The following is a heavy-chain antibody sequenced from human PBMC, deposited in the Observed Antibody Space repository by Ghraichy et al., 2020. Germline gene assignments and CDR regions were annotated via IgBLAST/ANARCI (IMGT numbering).Heavy chain of an antibody. J-gene: IGHJ3*02. V-gene: IGHV4-59*01. Sequence: ETLSLTCTVSGGSISSYYWSWIRQPPGKGLEWIGYIYYSGSTNYNPSLKSRVTISVDTSKNQFSLKLSSVTAADTAVYYCARGKITLDAFDIWGQGTMVTVSS. CDR2: IYYSGST. D-gene: IGHD3-16*01. CDR1: GGSISSYY. CDR3: ARGKITLDAFDI.